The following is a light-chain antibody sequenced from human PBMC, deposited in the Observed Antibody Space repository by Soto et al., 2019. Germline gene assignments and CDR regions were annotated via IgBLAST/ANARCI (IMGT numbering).Light chain of an antibody. J-gene: IGLJ1*01. Sequence: QTVVTQPHSGSGTPGQRVTISCSGSSSNIGTSSVHWFQQLPGTAPKLLISTTNQRPSGVPERFSGSKSGTSASLAISGLQSEDEADYYCAAWDDSLNGHVFGTGTKLTVL. CDR1: SSNIGTSS. CDR2: TTN. CDR3: AAWDDSLNGHV. V-gene: IGLV1-44*01.